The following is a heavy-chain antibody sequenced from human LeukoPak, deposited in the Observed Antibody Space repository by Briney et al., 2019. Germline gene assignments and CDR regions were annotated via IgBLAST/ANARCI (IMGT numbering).Heavy chain of an antibody. J-gene: IGHJ5*02. CDR1: GFSFTTYN. CDR3: ARGECRSCPRNHWFDP. CDR2: ITSSSNSI. Sequence: GGSLRLSCAASGFSFTTYNMNWVRQAPGKGREWVSSITSSSNSIYYADSVKGRFTISRDNAKSSLYLQMNSLRDEDTAVYYCARGECRSCPRNHWFDPWGQGTLVTVSS. D-gene: IGHD2-15*01. V-gene: IGHV3-48*02.